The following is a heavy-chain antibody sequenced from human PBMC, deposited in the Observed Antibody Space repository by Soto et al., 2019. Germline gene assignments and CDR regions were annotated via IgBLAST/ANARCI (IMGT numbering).Heavy chain of an antibody. CDR1: GGTFSSYA. V-gene: IGHV1-69*12. J-gene: IGHJ5*02. CDR2: IIPIFGTA. Sequence: QVQLVQSGAELKKPGSSVKVPCKASGGTFSSYAISWVRQAPGQGLEWMGGIIPIFGTANYAQKFQGRVTITADASTSTAYMDLSSLTSDDTAIYYCARGAQSGSWGEGWFDPWGQGTLVTVSS. D-gene: IGHD6-13*01. CDR3: ARGAQSGSWGEGWFDP.